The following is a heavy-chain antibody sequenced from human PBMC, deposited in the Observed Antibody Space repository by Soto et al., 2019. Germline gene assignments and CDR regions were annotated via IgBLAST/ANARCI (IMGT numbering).Heavy chain of an antibody. V-gene: IGHV3-23*01. J-gene: IGHJ5*02. Sequence: GGSLRLSCAASGCTFSSYAMSWVRQAPGKGLEWVSAISGSGGSTYYADSVKGRFTISRDNSKNTLYLQMNSLRAEDTAVYYCAKGTVADMYNWFDPWGQGTLVTVSS. CDR2: ISGSGGST. CDR1: GCTFSSYA. CDR3: AKGTVADMYNWFDP. D-gene: IGHD6-19*01.